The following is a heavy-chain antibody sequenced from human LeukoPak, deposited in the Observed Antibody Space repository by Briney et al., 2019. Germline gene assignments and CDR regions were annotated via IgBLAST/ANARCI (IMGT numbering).Heavy chain of an antibody. D-gene: IGHD6-13*01. CDR3: ARADIAATGTPFDY. CDR2: INHSGST. Sequence: PSETLSLTCAVYGGSFSGYYWSWIRQPPGKGLEWIGEINHSGSTTYNPSLKSRVTISIDTSKNQFSLKLSSVTAADTAVYYRARADIAATGTPFDYWGQGTLVTVSS. J-gene: IGHJ4*02. CDR1: GGSFSGYY. V-gene: IGHV4-34*01.